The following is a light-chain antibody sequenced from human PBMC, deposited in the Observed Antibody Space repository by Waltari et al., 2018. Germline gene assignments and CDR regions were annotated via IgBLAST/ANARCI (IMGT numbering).Light chain of an antibody. V-gene: IGLV1-44*01. Sequence: VLTQPPSASGTPGQRVTISCSGSSSNIGTNTVTWYQQPPGTAPKLLMYNTNQRPSGVPDRFSGSKSGTSASLAISGRQSEDEADYYCATWDGSLNGPYVFGTGTKVTVL. CDR1: SSNIGTNT. CDR2: NTN. J-gene: IGLJ1*01. CDR3: ATWDGSLNGPYV.